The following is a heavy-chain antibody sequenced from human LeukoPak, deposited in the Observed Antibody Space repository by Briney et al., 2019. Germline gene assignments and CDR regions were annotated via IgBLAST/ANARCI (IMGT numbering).Heavy chain of an antibody. V-gene: IGHV4-4*07. CDR2: IYTSGST. CDR1: GGSISSYY. J-gene: IGHJ4*02. D-gene: IGHD3-10*01. CDR3: ARGRGVLWFGELMAPYYFDY. Sequence: SETLSLTCTVSGGSISSYYWSWIRQPAGKGLEWIGRIYTSGSTNYNPSLKSRVTISVDTSKNQFSLKLSSVTAADTAVYYCARGRGVLWFGELMAPYYFDYWGQGTLVTVSS.